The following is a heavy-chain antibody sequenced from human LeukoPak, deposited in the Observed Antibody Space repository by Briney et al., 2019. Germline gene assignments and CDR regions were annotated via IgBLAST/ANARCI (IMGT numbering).Heavy chain of an antibody. CDR3: ARRRIVGSTDDAFDI. CDR1: GFTFSSYA. CDR2: ISSDGNTK. J-gene: IGHJ3*02. V-gene: IGHV3-30-3*01. Sequence: GGSLRLSCAASGFTFSSYAMHWVRQAPGKGLEWAAVISSDGNTKYYADSVKGRFTISRDNSNNTLYLQMNSLRANDTAIYYCARRRIVGSTDDAFDIWGQGTMVTLSS. D-gene: IGHD1-26*01.